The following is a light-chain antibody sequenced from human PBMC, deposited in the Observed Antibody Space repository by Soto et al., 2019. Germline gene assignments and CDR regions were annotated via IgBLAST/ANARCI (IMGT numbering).Light chain of an antibody. CDR3: QQYGSSPPVT. J-gene: IGKJ3*01. V-gene: IGKV3-20*01. CDR2: GAS. Sequence: EMVLTQSPGTLSLSPGERATLSCRASQSVSPYLAWYQHKPGQAPRPLIYGASSRATGIPDRFSGSGSGTDFTLTISRLEPEDFAVYYCQQYGSSPPVTFGPGTKVDIK. CDR1: QSVSPY.